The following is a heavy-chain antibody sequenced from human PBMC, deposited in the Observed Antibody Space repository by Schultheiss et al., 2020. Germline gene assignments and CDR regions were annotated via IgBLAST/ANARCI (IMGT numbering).Heavy chain of an antibody. CDR1: GGSISSGSYY. J-gene: IGHJ5*02. Sequence: SETLSLTCTVSGGSISSGSYYWSWIRQPAGKGLEWIGRIYTSGSTNYNPSLKSRVTISVDTSKNQFSLKLSSVTAADTAVYYCARSQYSRGRWFDPWGQGTLVTVSS. CDR2: IYTSGST. D-gene: IGHD6-19*01. V-gene: IGHV4-61*02. CDR3: ARSQYSRGRWFDP.